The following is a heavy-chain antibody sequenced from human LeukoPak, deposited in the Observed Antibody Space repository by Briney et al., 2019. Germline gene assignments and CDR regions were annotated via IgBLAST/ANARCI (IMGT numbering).Heavy chain of an antibody. CDR2: IYYSGGT. CDR3: ASVPPYYYDTSAITDY. CDR1: GGSIRSYY. D-gene: IGHD3-22*01. V-gene: IGHV4-59*01. J-gene: IGHJ4*02. Sequence: SETLSLTCTVSGGSIRSYYWSWIRQPPGKGLEWIGYIYYSGGTNYNPSLKSRVTISVDTSKNQFSLKLSSVTAADTAVYYCASVPPYYYDTSAITDYWGQGTLVTVSS.